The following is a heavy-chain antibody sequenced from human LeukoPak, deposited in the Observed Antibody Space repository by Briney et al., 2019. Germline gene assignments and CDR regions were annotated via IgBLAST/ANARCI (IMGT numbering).Heavy chain of an antibody. CDR2: ISYDGSNK. D-gene: IGHD3-16*02. CDR1: GFTFSSYG. J-gene: IGHJ4*02. CDR3: AKGGITFGGVIVSLPYFDY. V-gene: IGHV3-30*18. Sequence: GGSLRLSCAASGFTFSSYGMHWVRQAPGKGLEWVAVISYDGSNKYYADSVKGRFTISRDNSKNTLYLQMNSLRAEDTAVYYCAKGGITFGGVIVSLPYFDYWGQGTLVTVSS.